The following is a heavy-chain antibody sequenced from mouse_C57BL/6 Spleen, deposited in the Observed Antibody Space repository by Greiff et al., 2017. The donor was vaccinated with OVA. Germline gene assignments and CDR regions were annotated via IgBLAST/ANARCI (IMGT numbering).Heavy chain of an antibody. Sequence: EVKLQESGPGLVKPSQSLSLTCSVTGYSITSGYYWNWIRQFPGNKLEWMGYISYDGSNNYNPSLKNRISITRDTSKNQFFLKLNSVTTEDTATYYCASWVAYWGQGTLVTVSA. CDR3: ASWVAY. J-gene: IGHJ3*01. CDR1: GYSITSGYY. CDR2: ISYDGSN. V-gene: IGHV3-6*01.